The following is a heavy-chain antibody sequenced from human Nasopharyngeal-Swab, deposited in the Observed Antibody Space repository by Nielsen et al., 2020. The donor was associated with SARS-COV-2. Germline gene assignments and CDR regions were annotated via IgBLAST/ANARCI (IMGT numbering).Heavy chain of an antibody. CDR3: ARRSGYSYGYALDN. J-gene: IGHJ4*02. CDR2: IYHSGST. Sequence: RQAPGKGLEWIASIYHSGSTYYNPSLRSRVTILVDTSKNQFSLKLYFVTAADTAIYYCARRSGYSYGYALDNWGPGTLVTVSS. D-gene: IGHD5-18*01. V-gene: IGHV4-38-2*01.